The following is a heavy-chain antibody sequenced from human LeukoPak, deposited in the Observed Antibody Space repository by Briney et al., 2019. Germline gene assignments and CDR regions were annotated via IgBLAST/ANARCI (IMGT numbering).Heavy chain of an antibody. CDR2: IKSKTDGGTT. D-gene: IGHD2-15*01. Sequence: GGSHRLSCAASGFTFSNAWMSWVRQAPGKGLEWVGRIKSKTDGGTTDYAAPVKGRFTISRDDSKNTLYLQMNSLKTEDTAVYYCTTGPSLGYCSGGSCAVHDYWGQGTLVTVSS. CDR1: GFTFSNAW. V-gene: IGHV3-15*01. J-gene: IGHJ4*02. CDR3: TTGPSLGYCSGGSCAVHDY.